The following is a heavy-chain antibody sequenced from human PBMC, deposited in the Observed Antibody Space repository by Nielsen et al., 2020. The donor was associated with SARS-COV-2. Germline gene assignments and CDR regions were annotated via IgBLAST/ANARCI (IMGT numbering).Heavy chain of an antibody. V-gene: IGHV6-1*01. Sequence: SETLSLTCAISGDSVSSNIAAWHWIRQSPSRGLEWLGRTYYRSQWFNDYAVSVRSRITISPDISKNQFSLHLNSVTPEDSAVYYCASFAQGSTSLYWGQGTLVTVSS. CDR2: TYYRSQWFN. CDR1: GDSVSSNIAA. CDR3: ASFAQGSTSLY. J-gene: IGHJ4*02.